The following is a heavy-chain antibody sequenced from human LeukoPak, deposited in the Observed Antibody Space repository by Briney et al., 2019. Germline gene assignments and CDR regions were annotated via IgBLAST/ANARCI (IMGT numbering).Heavy chain of an antibody. CDR2: INHSGST. D-gene: IGHD6-19*01. CDR1: GVSFSGYY. V-gene: IGHV4-34*01. CDR3: ARGTTVAGTGFDY. Sequence: SETLSLTCAVYGVSFSGYYWSWIRQPPGKGLEWIGEINHSGSTNYNPSLKSRVTISVETSKNQFSLKLSSVTAADTAVYYCARGTTVAGTGFDYWGQGTLVTVSS. J-gene: IGHJ4*02.